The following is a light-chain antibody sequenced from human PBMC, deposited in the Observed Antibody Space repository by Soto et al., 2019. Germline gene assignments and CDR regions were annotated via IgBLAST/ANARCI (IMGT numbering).Light chain of an antibody. V-gene: IGKV3-15*01. Sequence: EIVMTQSPATLSLSPGERATLSCRASQSVTINLAWYQQKPGQAPRLLIYGASTRATGIPARFSGSGSGTEFTLTISSLQSEDFAVYYCQHYNNWPPWTFGQGTKLEIK. CDR2: GAS. CDR1: QSVTIN. J-gene: IGKJ1*01. CDR3: QHYNNWPPWT.